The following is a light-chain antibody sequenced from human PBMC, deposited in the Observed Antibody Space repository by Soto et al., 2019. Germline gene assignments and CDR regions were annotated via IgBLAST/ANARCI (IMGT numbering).Light chain of an antibody. CDR1: RGIFNY. Sequence: DIQLTLSPSFLSASLGDRITITFLASRGIFNYLDWYQQKPGRTPELLIHGASRLQSGVPARFSGSGSGTDFTLSINSLQPEDFATYYCQKAYSFPITCGQGKRLAIK. J-gene: IGKJ5*01. CDR2: GAS. V-gene: IGKV1-9*01. CDR3: QKAYSFPIT.